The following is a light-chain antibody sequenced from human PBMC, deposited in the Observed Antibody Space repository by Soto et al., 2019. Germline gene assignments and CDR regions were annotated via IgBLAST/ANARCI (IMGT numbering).Light chain of an antibody. CDR2: GAS. J-gene: IGKJ4*01. V-gene: IGKV3-15*01. CDR3: QQYYDYPPLI. Sequence: EIVMTQSPATLSVSPGERATLSCRASRNINRKLAWYQQKPGQAPRLLISGASTRATGIPARFSGSGSGTEFTLTLSSLQSEDFAVYYCQQYYDYPPLIFGGGTKVEIK. CDR1: RNINRK.